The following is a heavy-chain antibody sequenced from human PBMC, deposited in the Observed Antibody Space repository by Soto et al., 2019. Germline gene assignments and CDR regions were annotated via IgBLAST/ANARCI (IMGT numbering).Heavy chain of an antibody. D-gene: IGHD3-3*01. J-gene: IGHJ4*02. CDR1: GFTFDDYT. CDR2: ISWDGGST. Sequence: GGSLRLSCAASGFTFDDYTMHWVRQAPGKGLEWVSLISWDGGSTYYADSVKGRFTISRDNSKNSLYLQMNSLRTEDTALYYCAKAKSPGGNYDFWSGLDYWGQGTLVTVSS. CDR3: AKAKSPGGNYDFWSGLDY. V-gene: IGHV3-43*01.